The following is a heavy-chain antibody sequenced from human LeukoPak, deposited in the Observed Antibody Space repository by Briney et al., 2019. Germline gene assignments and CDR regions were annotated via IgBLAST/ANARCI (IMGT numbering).Heavy chain of an antibody. CDR3: ARLTMVRGVIPIGFDY. J-gene: IGHJ4*02. V-gene: IGHV5-51*01. CDR2: IYPGDSDT. D-gene: IGHD3-10*01. CDR1: GCSFTSYW. Sequence: GESLKISCKGSGCSFTSYWIGWVRQMPGKGLERMGIIYPGDSDTRYSPSFQGQVTISADKSISTAYLQWSSLKASDTAMYYCARLTMVRGVIPIGFDYWGQGTLVTVSS.